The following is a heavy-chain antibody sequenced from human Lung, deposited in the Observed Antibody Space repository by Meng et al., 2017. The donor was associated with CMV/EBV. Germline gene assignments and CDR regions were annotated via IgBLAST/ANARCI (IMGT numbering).Heavy chain of an antibody. CDR1: GGSSSIGTW. CDR2: IYHSGGT. CDR3: ARDPYATGWAG. D-gene: IGHD6-19*01. V-gene: IGHV4-4*02. J-gene: IGHJ4*02. Sequence: QMQLEGAGAGLVQSSAPLFRCCAVSGGSSSIGTWWSWVRQPPGKGLEWIGEIYHSGGTNYNPSLRGRVTISLDKSKNQFSLTLRSVTAADTAVYYCARDPYATGWAGWGQGTLVTVSS.